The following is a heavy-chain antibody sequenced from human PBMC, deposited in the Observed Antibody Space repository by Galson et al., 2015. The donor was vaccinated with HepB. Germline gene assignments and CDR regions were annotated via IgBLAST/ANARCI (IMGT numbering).Heavy chain of an antibody. Sequence: SVKVSCKASEYTSGYTFVDHYIHWVRQAPGQGLEWMGRINPKTGDTIYPQKFQGRVILTGDTSITTAYMDLSSLRSDDTAVYYCARSQDYIWGTFSDALDIWGQGTMVTVSS. V-gene: IGHV1-2*06. CDR2: INPKTGDT. CDR3: ARSQDYIWGTFSDALDI. J-gene: IGHJ3*02. D-gene: IGHD3-16*01. CDR1: GYTFVDHY.